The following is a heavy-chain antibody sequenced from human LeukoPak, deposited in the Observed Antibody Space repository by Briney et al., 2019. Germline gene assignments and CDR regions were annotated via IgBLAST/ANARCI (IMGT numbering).Heavy chain of an antibody. V-gene: IGHV3-23*01. CDR1: GFTFSNYA. J-gene: IGHJ4*02. CDR2: ITGGGSGI. CDR3: AKWGDYDVLTGYYVSDY. D-gene: IGHD3-9*01. Sequence: GGSLRLSCAASGFTFSNYAMSWVRQAPGKGLEWVSAITGGGSGIYYADSMKSRFTISRDNSKNTLYLQINSLRAEDTAVYYCAKWGDYDVLTGYYVSDYWGQGTLVSVSS.